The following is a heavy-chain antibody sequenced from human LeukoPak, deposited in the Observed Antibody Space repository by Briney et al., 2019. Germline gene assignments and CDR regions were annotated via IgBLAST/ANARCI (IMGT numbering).Heavy chain of an antibody. CDR1: GGSISTYY. J-gene: IGHJ3*02. CDR3: AGSPYYYASRGQAFDI. V-gene: IGHV4-59*01. D-gene: IGHD3-22*01. Sequence: KPSETLSLTCTVSGGSISTYYWSWIRQPPGKGLEWVAYIYYSGNTNYNPSLKSRVTLSVDTSKNQFSLKLSSLTAADTAVYYCAGSPYYYASRGQAFDIWGQGTMVTVSS. CDR2: IYYSGNT.